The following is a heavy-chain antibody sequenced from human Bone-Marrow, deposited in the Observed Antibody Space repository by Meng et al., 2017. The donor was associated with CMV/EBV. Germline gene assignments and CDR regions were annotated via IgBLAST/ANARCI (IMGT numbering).Heavy chain of an antibody. V-gene: IGHV1-2*02. CDR1: GYTFTGYY. CDR3: ARDRGDRYNSKRYYYYGMDV. Sequence: ASVKVSCKASGYTFTGYYMHWVRQAPGQGLEWMGWINPNSGGTNYAQKFQGRVTMTRDTSISTAYMELSRLRSDDTAVYHCARDRGDRYNSKRYYYYGMDVWGQGTTVTVSS. CDR2: INPNSGGT. D-gene: IGHD5-24*01. J-gene: IGHJ6*02.